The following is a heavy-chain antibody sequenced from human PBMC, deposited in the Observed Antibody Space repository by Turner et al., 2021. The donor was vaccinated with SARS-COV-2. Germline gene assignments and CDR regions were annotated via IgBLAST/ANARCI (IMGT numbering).Heavy chain of an antibody. CDR1: GYTLIELS. J-gene: IGHJ4*02. D-gene: IGHD1-26*01. V-gene: IGHV1-24*01. CDR2: VDPEDGET. Sequence: QVQLVQSGAEVKKPGASVKVACKVSGYTLIELSMHWVRQAPGKGLEWMGGVDPEDGETIYAPKFQGRVTMTEDTSTDTAYMELSSLRSEDAAVYYCATDYAIVEATLLDYWGQGTLVTVSS. CDR3: ATDYAIVEATLLDY.